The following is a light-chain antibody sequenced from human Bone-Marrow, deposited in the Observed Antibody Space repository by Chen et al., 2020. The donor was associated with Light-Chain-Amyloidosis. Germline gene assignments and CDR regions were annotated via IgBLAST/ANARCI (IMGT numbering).Light chain of an antibody. CDR1: RPISFF. J-gene: IGKJ3*01. V-gene: IGKV1-27*01. CDR3: QNYYSAPFT. Sequence: IQMTQSPSSLSASVGDRVSLTCRASRPISFFLAWYQQKPGRLPRLLIYAARTLQSGVPSRFSGSTSGTDFTLTINSLQPEDVATYYCQNYYSAPFTFGPGTKV. CDR2: AAR.